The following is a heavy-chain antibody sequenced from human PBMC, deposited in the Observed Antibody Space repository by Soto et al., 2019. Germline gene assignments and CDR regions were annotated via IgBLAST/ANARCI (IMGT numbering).Heavy chain of an antibody. J-gene: IGHJ6*02. CDR1: GFTVSSNY. V-gene: IGHV3-53*01. D-gene: IGHD1-1*01. CDR3: ARDRVPVPGTTGTKNSKRYYYYGMDV. CDR2: IYSGGST. Sequence: GGSLRLSCAASGFTVSSNYMSWVRQAPGKGLEWVSVIYSGGSTYYADSVKGRFTISRDNSKNTLYLQMNSLRAEDTAVYYCARDRVPVPGTTGTKNSKRYYYYGMDVWGQGTTVTVSS.